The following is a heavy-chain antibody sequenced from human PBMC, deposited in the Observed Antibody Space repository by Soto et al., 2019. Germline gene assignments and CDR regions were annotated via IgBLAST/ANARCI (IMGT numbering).Heavy chain of an antibody. Sequence: GGSLRLSCAASGFTFSSYGMHWVRQAPGKGLEWVAVISYDGSNKYYADSVKGRFTISRDNSKNTLYLQMNSLRAEDTAVYYCAKDGGRVFDYWGQGTLVTVSS. V-gene: IGHV3-30*18. J-gene: IGHJ4*02. CDR3: AKDGGRVFDY. CDR1: GFTFSSYG. D-gene: IGHD2-15*01. CDR2: ISYDGSNK.